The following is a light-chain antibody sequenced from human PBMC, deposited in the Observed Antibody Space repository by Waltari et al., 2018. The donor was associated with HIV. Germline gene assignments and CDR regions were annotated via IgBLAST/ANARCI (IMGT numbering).Light chain of an antibody. Sequence: QSALTQPASVSGSPGQSITISCTGTSSDVGGYHYVSWYQQHPGKAPKLMIYEVSHRPSGVSNRFSGSKSGNTASLTISGLQAEDEADYYCSSYTTSSSTLPFGGGTKLTVL. CDR3: SSYTTSSSTLP. CDR2: EVS. J-gene: IGLJ2*01. V-gene: IGLV2-14*01. CDR1: SSDVGGYHY.